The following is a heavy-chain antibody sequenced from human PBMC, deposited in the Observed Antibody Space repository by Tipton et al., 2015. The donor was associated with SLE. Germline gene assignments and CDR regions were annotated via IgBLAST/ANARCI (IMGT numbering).Heavy chain of an antibody. D-gene: IGHD6-13*01. Sequence: TLSLTCTVSGGSISSGGYYWSWIRQHPGKGLEWIGYIYYSGSTNYNPSLKSRVTISVDTSKNQFSLKLSSVTAADTAVYYCARRRVSHAFDIWGQGTMVTVSS. CDR2: IYYSGST. V-gene: IGHV4-61*08. CDR3: ARRRVSHAFDI. J-gene: IGHJ3*02. CDR1: GGSISSGGYY.